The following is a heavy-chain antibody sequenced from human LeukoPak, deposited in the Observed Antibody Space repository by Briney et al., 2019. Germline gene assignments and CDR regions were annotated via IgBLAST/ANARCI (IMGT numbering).Heavy chain of an antibody. J-gene: IGHJ4*02. CDR2: INHSGST. V-gene: IGHV4-34*01. Sequence: SETLSLTCAVYGGSFSGYYWSWIRQPPGKGLEWIGEINHSGSTNYNPSLKSRVTISVDTSKNQFSLKLSSMTAADTAVYYCARGKQQLVEGLVGSFDYWGQGTLVTVSS. CDR1: GGSFSGYY. D-gene: IGHD6-13*01. CDR3: ARGKQQLVEGLVGSFDY.